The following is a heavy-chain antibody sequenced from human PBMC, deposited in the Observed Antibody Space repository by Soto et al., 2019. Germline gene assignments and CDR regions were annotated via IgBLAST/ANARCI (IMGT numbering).Heavy chain of an antibody. J-gene: IGHJ4*02. CDR2: LNHSGST. V-gene: IGHV4-34*01. CDR1: GGSFSGYY. D-gene: IGHD3-16*02. CDR3: ARGEYDDYVWGSYPY. Sequence: QVQLQQWGAGLLKPSETLSLTCAVYGGSFSGYYWSWIRQPPGKGLEWIGELNHSGSTNYNPSLKSRVTISVDTSKNQFSLKLSSVTAADTAVYYCARGEYDDYVWGSYPYWGQGTLVTVSS.